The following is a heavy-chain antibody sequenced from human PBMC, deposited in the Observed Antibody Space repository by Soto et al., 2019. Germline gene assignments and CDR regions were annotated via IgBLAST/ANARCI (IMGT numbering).Heavy chain of an antibody. CDR1: GGSVNNADYF. Sequence: QVRLEESGPGLVKPSETLSLICSVSGGSVNNADYFWSWIRPHPENGLEWIGYIYYSGSTRYNPSFKTRATLSIATSKNQFSLRLNSVTVADTAVYFCARDADYGGSRGGMDVWGRGTTVTVSS. J-gene: IGHJ6*02. CDR3: ARDADYGGSRGGMDV. V-gene: IGHV4-31*03. CDR2: IYYSGST. D-gene: IGHD4-17*01.